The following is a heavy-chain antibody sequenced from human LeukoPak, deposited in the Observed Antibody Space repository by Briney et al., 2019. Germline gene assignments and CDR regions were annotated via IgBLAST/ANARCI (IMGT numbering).Heavy chain of an antibody. CDR3: VRDGVSWSRDY. D-gene: IGHD2-15*01. V-gene: IGHV3-21*01. CDR1: GFTFSSHS. CDR2: IYGDKT. J-gene: IGHJ4*02. Sequence: GGSLRLSCAASGFTFSSHSMDWVRQAPGEGLEWVSSIYGDKTLYADSVKGRFAISRDNARNSLYLQMHSLRAEDTALYYCVRDGVSWSRDYWGQGTPVTVSS.